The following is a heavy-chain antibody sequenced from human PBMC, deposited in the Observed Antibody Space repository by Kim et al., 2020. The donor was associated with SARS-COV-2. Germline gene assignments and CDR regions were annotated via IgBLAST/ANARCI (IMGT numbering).Heavy chain of an antibody. CDR3: AREGTTIVVVPAAISEYSSSWYKYWYFDL. CDR2: IYTSGST. V-gene: IGHV4-61*02. CDR1: GGSISSGSYY. Sequence: SETLSLTCTVSGGSISSGSYYWSWIRQPAGKGLEWIGRIYTSGSTNYNPSLKSRVTISVDTSKNQFSLKLSSVTAADTAVYYCAREGTTIVVVPAAISEYSSSWYKYWYFDLWGRGTLVTVSS. J-gene: IGHJ2*01. D-gene: IGHD2-2*01.